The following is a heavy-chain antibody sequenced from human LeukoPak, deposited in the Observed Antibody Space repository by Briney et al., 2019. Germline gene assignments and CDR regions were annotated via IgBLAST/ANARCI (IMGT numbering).Heavy chain of an antibody. Sequence: SPSETLSLTCAVYGGSFSGYYWSWIRQPPGKGLEWIGEINHSGSTNYNPSLKSRVTISVDTSKNQFSLKLSSVTAADTAVYYCARHRASGSYYRGFFRGYDYWGQGTLVTVSS. V-gene: IGHV4-34*01. CDR3: ARHRASGSYYRGFFRGYDY. J-gene: IGHJ4*02. CDR2: INHSGST. D-gene: IGHD3-10*01. CDR1: GGSFSGYY.